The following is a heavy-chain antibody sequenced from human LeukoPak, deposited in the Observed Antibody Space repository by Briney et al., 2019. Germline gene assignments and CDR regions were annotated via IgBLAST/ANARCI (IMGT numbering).Heavy chain of an antibody. J-gene: IGHJ1*01. V-gene: IGHV1-3*04. CDR2: INTGNGNT. CDR1: GYTFTNYG. CDR3: ARVPLSDASGHYYPR. D-gene: IGHD5-12*01. Sequence: ASVKVSCKTSGYTFTNYGMHWVRQAPRQSPEWMGWINTGNGNTKSSQKFQDRVTLTRDTSASTAYMELNSLDSEDTAVYYCARVPLSDASGHYYPRWGQGTLVTVSS.